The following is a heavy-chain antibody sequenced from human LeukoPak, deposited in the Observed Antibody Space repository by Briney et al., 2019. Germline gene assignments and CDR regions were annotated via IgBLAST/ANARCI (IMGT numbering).Heavy chain of an antibody. V-gene: IGHV3-7*01. CDR3: ARDFGAYCGGDCL. CDR1: GFTFSKFW. Sequence: GGSLRLSCAASGFTFSKFWMTWVRQAPGKGLEWVANIKQDTNEKYYVDSVKGRFTISGDSAKNSLYLQMNSLRAEDTAVYYCARDFGAYCGGDCLWGQGTLVTVSS. D-gene: IGHD2-21*01. J-gene: IGHJ4*02. CDR2: IKQDTNEK.